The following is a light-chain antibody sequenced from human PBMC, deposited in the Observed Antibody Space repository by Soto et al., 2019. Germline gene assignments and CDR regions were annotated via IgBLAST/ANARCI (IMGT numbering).Light chain of an antibody. Sequence: QSVLTQPASVSGSPGQSITISCTGTSSDVGGYNYVSWYQQHPDKAPKLMIYAVSDRPSGVSSRFSGSKSGNTASLTISGLQVEDEADYYCSSYTSSSTLVFGGGTKLTVL. CDR2: AVS. V-gene: IGLV2-14*03. CDR1: SSDVGGYNY. CDR3: SSYTSSSTLV. J-gene: IGLJ2*01.